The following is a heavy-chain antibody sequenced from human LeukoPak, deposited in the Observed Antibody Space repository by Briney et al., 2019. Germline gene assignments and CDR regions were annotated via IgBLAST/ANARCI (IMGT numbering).Heavy chain of an antibody. Sequence: GGSLRLSCAASGFTFYDYGMSWVRQAPGKGLEWVSGINWNGGSTGYADSVKGRFTISRDNAKNSLYLQMNSLRAEDTALYYCARAGYSYGHPGGIDYWGQGTLVTVSS. D-gene: IGHD5-18*01. CDR1: GFTFYDYG. V-gene: IGHV3-20*04. CDR2: INWNGGST. J-gene: IGHJ4*02. CDR3: ARAGYSYGHPGGIDY.